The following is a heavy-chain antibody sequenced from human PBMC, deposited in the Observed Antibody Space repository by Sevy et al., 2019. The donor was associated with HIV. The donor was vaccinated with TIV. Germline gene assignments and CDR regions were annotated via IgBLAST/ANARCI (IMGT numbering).Heavy chain of an antibody. CDR3: AREWERPLCYFDY. J-gene: IGHJ4*02. CDR2: IGGSGHTS. D-gene: IGHD1-26*01. CDR1: GFTFSNYA. Sequence: GGSLRLSCAASGFTFSNYAMSWVRQAPGKGLEWISAIGGSGHTSYYTDSVEGRFTISRDNSKTTLYLQMSGLRVEDTAIYYCAREWERPLCYFDYWGRGSLVTVSS. V-gene: IGHV3-23*01.